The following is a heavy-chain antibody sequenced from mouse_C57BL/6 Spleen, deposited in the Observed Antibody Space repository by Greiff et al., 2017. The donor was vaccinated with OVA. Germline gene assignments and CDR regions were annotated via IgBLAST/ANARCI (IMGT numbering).Heavy chain of an antibody. CDR2: ISSGGSYT. J-gene: IGHJ2*01. V-gene: IGHV5-6*01. Sequence: EVQGVESGGDLVKPGGSLKLSCAASGFTFSSYGMSWVRQTPDKRLEWVATISSGGSYTYYPDSVKGRFTISRDNAKNTLYLQMSSLKSEDTAMYYCARPPLGEGYYFDYWGQGTTLTVSS. CDR3: ARPPLGEGYYFDY. CDR1: GFTFSSYG. D-gene: IGHD3-1*01.